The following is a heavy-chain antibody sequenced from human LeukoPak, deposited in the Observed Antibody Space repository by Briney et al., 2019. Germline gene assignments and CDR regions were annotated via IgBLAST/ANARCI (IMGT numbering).Heavy chain of an antibody. Sequence: ASVKVSCKASGYTFTSYYMHWVRQAPGQGLEWMGIINPSGGSTSYAQKFQGRVTMTRDTSTSTVYMELSSLRSEDTAVYYCARVGGYCSSTSCYSLDYWGQGTLVTVSS. CDR2: INPSGGST. D-gene: IGHD2-2*01. CDR3: ARVGGYCSSTSCYSLDY. V-gene: IGHV1-46*01. J-gene: IGHJ4*02. CDR1: GYTFTSYY.